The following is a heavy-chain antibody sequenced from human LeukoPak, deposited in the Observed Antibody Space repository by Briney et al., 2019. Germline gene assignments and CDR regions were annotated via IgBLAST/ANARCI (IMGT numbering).Heavy chain of an antibody. CDR1: GGSFSGYY. V-gene: IGHV4-34*01. Sequence: SETLSLTCAVYGGSFSGYYWSWIRQPPGKGLGWSGEINHSGSTNYNPSLTSRVTISVDTSKNQFSLKLSSVTAADTAVYYCAINQRSGGFDLWGRSTLVTVSS. D-gene: IGHD5-24*01. CDR2: INHSGST. CDR3: AINQRSGGFDL. J-gene: IGHJ2*01.